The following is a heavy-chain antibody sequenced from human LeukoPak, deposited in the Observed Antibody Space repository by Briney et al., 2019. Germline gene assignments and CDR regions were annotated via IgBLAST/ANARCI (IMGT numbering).Heavy chain of an antibody. Sequence: SETLSLTCTVSGDSMSTYYWTWIRQPPGKGLEWIGYIYNSGSTNYNPSLKSRVTISVDTSKNQFSLKLTSVTAADTAVYYCARTTEGGYTYNYFYYYYMDVWGKGTTVTISS. D-gene: IGHD5-18*01. V-gene: IGHV4-59*01. J-gene: IGHJ6*03. CDR2: IYNSGST. CDR1: GDSMSTYY. CDR3: ARTTEGGYTYNYFYYYYMDV.